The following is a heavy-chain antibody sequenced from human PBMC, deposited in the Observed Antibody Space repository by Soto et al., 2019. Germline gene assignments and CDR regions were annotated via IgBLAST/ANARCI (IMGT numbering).Heavy chain of an antibody. V-gene: IGHV1-69*02. J-gene: IGHJ6*02. CDR1: GSTFSSYT. Sequence: QVQLVQSGAEVRKPGSSVEVSCMASGSTFSSYTVNWVRQAPGQGLEGIGRIIPVLGVTHYALRFQGRVTITADRSRKTAYMELTSLTSEDTAVYYCARRRYCGVDCYNKFYYGMDVWGQGTTVTVSS. CDR3: ARRRYCGVDCYNKFYYGMDV. D-gene: IGHD2-21*02. CDR2: IIPVLGVT.